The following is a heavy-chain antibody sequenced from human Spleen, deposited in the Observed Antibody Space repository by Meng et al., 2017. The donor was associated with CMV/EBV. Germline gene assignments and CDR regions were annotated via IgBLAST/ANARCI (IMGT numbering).Heavy chain of an antibody. V-gene: IGHV4-34*01. CDR2: INHSGST. Sequence: QVQLQESGPGLVKPSETLSLTCAVYGGSFSGYYWSWIRQPPGKGLEWIGEINHSGSTNYNPSLKSRVTISVDTSKNQFSLKLSSVTAADTAVYYCARGGGEWLRDYWGQGTLVTVSS. D-gene: IGHD5-12*01. J-gene: IGHJ4*02. CDR1: GGSFSGYY. CDR3: ARGGGEWLRDY.